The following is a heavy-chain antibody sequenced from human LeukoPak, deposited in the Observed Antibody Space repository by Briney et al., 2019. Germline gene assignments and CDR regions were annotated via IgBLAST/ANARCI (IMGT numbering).Heavy chain of an antibody. J-gene: IGHJ4*02. Sequence: ASVKVSCKASGSTFTGHYMHWVRQAPGQGLEWMGWINPNSGGTNYAQKFQGRVTMTRDTSISTAYMELSRLRSDDTAVYYCLRDWSSSWFHYWGQGTLVTVSS. CDR1: GSTFTGHY. V-gene: IGHV1-2*02. D-gene: IGHD6-13*01. CDR3: LRDWSSSWFHY. CDR2: INPNSGGT.